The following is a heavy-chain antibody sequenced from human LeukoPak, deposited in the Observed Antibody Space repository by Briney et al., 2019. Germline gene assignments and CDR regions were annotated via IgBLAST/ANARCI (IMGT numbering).Heavy chain of an antibody. CDR3: GRITFVGPYYYGMDV. J-gene: IGHJ6*02. CDR2: MNPNSGNT. Sequence: GASVKVSCTASGYTFTSYDINWVRQATGQGLEWMGWMNPNSGNTGYAQKFQGRVTMTRNTSISTAYMELSSLRSEDTAVYYCGRITFVGPYYYGMDVWGQGTTVTVSS. V-gene: IGHV1-8*01. D-gene: IGHD3-16*01. CDR1: GYTFTSYD.